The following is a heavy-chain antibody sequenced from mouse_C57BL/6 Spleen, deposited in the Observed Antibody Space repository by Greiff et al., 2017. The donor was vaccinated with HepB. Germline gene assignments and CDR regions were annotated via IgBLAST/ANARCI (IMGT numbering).Heavy chain of an antibody. CDR1: GYTFTTYP. CDR2: FHPYNDDT. J-gene: IGHJ4*01. V-gene: IGHV1-47*01. D-gene: IGHD2-2*01. Sequence: VKLMESGAELVKPGASVKMSCKAYGYTFTTYPIEWMKQNHGKSLEWIGNFHPYNDDTKYNEKFKGKATLTVEKSSSTVYLELSRLTSDDSAVYYCAVYGYDRGYYYAMDYWGQGTSVTVSS. CDR3: AVYGYDRGYYYAMDY.